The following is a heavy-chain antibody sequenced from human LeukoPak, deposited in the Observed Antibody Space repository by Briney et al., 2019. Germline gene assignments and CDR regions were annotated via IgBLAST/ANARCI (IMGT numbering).Heavy chain of an antibody. D-gene: IGHD6-13*01. Sequence: SETLSLTCTVSGGSISSSSYYWGWIRQPPGKGLEWIGSIYYSGSTYYNPSLKSRVTISVDTSKNQFSLKLSSVTAADTAVYYCARARYSSSWACDYWGQGTLVTVSS. CDR3: ARARYSSSWACDY. V-gene: IGHV4-39*07. CDR2: IYYSGST. J-gene: IGHJ4*02. CDR1: GGSISSSSYY.